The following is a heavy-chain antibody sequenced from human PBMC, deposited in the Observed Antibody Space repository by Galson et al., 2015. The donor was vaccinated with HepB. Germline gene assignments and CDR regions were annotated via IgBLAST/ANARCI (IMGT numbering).Heavy chain of an antibody. Sequence: PALVKPTQTLTLTCTFSGFSLSTSGVGVGWIRQPPGKALEWLALIYWDDDKRYSPSLKSRLTITKDTSKNQVDLTMTNMDPVDTAKYYHAHRLDEYYHDSSGPPPYYFDYRGQVTLLTVSS. J-gene: IGHJ4*02. D-gene: IGHD3-22*01. CDR2: IYWDDDK. CDR1: GFSLSTSGVG. CDR3: AHRLDEYYHDSSGPPPYYFDY. V-gene: IGHV2-5*02.